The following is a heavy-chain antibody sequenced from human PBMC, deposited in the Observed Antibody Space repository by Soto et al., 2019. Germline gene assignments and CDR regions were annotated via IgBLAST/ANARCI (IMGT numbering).Heavy chain of an antibody. V-gene: IGHV4-59*01. J-gene: IGHJ5*02. Sequence: SETLSLTCTVSGGSISSYYWSWIRQPPGKGLEWIGYIYYSGSTNYNPSLKSRVTISVDTSKNQFSLKLSSVTAADTAVYYCARDIFHYYDSSGPQGWLDPWGQGTLVTVSS. CDR2: IYYSGST. D-gene: IGHD3-22*01. CDR3: ARDIFHYYDSSGPQGWLDP. CDR1: GGSISSYY.